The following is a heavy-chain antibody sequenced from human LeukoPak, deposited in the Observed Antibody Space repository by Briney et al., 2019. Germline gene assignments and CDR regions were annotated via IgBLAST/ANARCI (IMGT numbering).Heavy chain of an antibody. CDR2: LYSEGGRT. J-gene: IGHJ4*02. Sequence: GGSLRLSCVGSGFIFRNDWMHWVRQAPGKGLVWVSRLYSEGGRTYYADSVKGRFTISRDNAKNSLYLQMNSLRAEDTALYYCARGDYDFWSGQPGENYFDYWGQGTLVTVSS. CDR3: ARGDYDFWSGQPGENYFDY. CDR1: GFIFRNDW. D-gene: IGHD3-3*01. V-gene: IGHV3-74*01.